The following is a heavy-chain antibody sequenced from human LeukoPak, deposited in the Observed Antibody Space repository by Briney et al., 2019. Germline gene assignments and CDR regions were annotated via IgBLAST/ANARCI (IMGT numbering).Heavy chain of an antibody. V-gene: IGHV3-30*02. Sequence: GGSLRLSCAASGFTFSSYGMHWVRQAPGKGLEWVAVIWYDGSNKYYADSVKGRFTISRDNSKNTLYLQMNSLRAEDTAVYYCAKGDSSSYYFDYWGQGTLVTVSS. CDR1: GFTFSSYG. CDR3: AKGDSSSYYFDY. D-gene: IGHD6-13*01. CDR2: IWYDGSNK. J-gene: IGHJ4*02.